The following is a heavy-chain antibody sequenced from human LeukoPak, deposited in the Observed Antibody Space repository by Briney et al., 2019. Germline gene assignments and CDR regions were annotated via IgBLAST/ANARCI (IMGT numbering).Heavy chain of an antibody. V-gene: IGHV3-23*01. Sequence: PGGSLRLSCAASGFTFNTYGMSWVRQAPGKGLEWVSGISGSGGATYYADSVKGRFTVSRDDPHNTLYLQMNSVRAEDTAVYYCAELGITMIGGVWGKGTTVTISS. J-gene: IGHJ6*04. D-gene: IGHD3-10*02. CDR2: ISGSGGAT. CDR3: AELGITMIGGV. CDR1: GFTFNTYG.